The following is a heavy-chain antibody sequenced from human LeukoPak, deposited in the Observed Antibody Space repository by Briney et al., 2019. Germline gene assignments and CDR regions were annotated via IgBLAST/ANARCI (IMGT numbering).Heavy chain of an antibody. CDR3: ARDVRIAVAGTVKYYGMDV. CDR2: IYSGGST. J-gene: IGHJ6*02. D-gene: IGHD6-19*01. Sequence: GGSLRLSCAASGFTVSSNYMSWVRQAPGKGLERVSVIYSGGSTYYADSVKGRFTISRHNSKNTLYLQMNSLRAEDTAVYYCARDVRIAVAGTVKYYGMDVWGQGTTVTVSS. V-gene: IGHV3-53*04. CDR1: GFTVSSNY.